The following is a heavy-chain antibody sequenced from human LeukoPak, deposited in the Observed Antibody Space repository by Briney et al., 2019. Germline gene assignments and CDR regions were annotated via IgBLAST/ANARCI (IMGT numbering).Heavy chain of an antibody. Sequence: SETLSLTCAVYGGSFSGYYWSWIRQPPGKGLEWIGEINHSGSTNYNPSLKSRVTISVDTSKNQFSLNLTSVTAADTAVYYCARAMSIAARLQTIFDYWGQGTLVTVTS. D-gene: IGHD6-6*01. J-gene: IGHJ4*02. CDR1: GGSFSGYY. V-gene: IGHV4-34*01. CDR3: ARAMSIAARLQTIFDY. CDR2: INHSGST.